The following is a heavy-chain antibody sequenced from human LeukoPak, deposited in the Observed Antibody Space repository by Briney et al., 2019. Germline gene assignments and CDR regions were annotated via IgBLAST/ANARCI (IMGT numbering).Heavy chain of an antibody. CDR1: GYTFTGYY. CDR3: ARVIFRDSYFDY. Sequence: ASVKVSCKASGYTFTGYYMHWVRQAPGQGLEWMGWINPNSGGTNYAQKFQGRVTMTRDTSISTAYMELSRLRSDDTAVYYCARVIFRDSYFDYWGQGTLVTVCS. V-gene: IGHV1-2*02. J-gene: IGHJ4*02. D-gene: IGHD3/OR15-3a*01. CDR2: INPNSGGT.